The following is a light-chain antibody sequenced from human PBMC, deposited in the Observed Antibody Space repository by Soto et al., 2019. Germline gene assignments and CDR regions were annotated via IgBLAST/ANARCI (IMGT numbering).Light chain of an antibody. V-gene: IGKV3-20*01. CDR3: QHTGT. Sequence: IMLTQSPGTLSLSPGGRAPLSCRASQSISSTYLAWYQQKPGQAPRLLIYGASSRATGIRDRVSGSGFGTDFTLTVSRLEAEDFAVYYCQHTGTFGQGTKVDIK. CDR2: GAS. CDR1: QSISSTY. J-gene: IGKJ1*01.